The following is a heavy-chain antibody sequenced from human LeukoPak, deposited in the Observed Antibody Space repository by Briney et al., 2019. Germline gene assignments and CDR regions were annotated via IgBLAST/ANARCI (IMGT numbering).Heavy chain of an antibody. CDR3: AKDLPGIAAAGTEDY. V-gene: IGHV3-53*01. Sequence: GGSLRLSCAASGFTVSSNYMSWVRQAPGKGLEWVSVIYSGGSTYYADSVKGRFTISRDNSKNTLYLQMNSLRAEDTAVYYCAKDLPGIAAAGTEDYWGQGTLVTVSS. J-gene: IGHJ4*02. D-gene: IGHD6-13*01. CDR2: IYSGGST. CDR1: GFTVSSNY.